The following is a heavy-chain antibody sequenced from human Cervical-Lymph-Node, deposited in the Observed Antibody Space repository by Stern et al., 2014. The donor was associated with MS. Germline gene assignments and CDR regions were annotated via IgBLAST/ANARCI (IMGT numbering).Heavy chain of an antibody. CDR2: IYWDDDK. V-gene: IGHV2-5*02. CDR3: AHNLYGRDAFDI. J-gene: IGHJ3*02. D-gene: IGHD4-17*01. CDR1: GFSLSTSGVG. Sequence: QVTLRESGPTLVKPTQTLTLTCTFSGFSLSTSGVGVGWIRQPPGKALEWLALIYWDDDKRYSPSLKSRLTNTKDTSKSQVVLTMTNMDPVDTATYYCAHNLYGRDAFDIWGQGTMVTVSS.